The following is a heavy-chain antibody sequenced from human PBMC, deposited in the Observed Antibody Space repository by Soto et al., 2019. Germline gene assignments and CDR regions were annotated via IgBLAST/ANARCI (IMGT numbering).Heavy chain of an antibody. CDR2: IRSKAYGGTT. CDR1: GFTFGDYA. V-gene: IGHV3-49*03. J-gene: IGHJ6*03. Sequence: GGSLRLSCTASGFTFGDYAMSWFRQAPGKGLEWVGFIRSKAYGGTTEYAASVKGRFTISRDDSKNIAYLQMNSLKTEDTAVYYCTRDKVGWFPPYYMDVWGKGTTVTVSS. D-gene: IGHD3-3*01. CDR3: TRDKVGWFPPYYMDV.